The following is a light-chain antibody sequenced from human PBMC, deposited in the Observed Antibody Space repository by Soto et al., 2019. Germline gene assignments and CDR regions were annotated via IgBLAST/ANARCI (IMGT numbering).Light chain of an antibody. CDR3: YSAADNMGV. Sequence: SYELTQPSSVSVSPGQTARITCSGDVLAKKYARWFQQKPGQAPVLVIYKDSERPSGIPERFSGSSSGTTVTLTISGAQVEDEADYYCYSAADNMGVFGGGTKRTVL. CDR2: KDS. CDR1: VLAKKY. V-gene: IGLV3-27*01. J-gene: IGLJ3*02.